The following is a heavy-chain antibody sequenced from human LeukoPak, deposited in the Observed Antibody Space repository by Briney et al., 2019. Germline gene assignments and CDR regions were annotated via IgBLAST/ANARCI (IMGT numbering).Heavy chain of an antibody. CDR1: GFTFSSYG. CDR2: TSYDGSNK. J-gene: IGHJ4*02. D-gene: IGHD5-18*01. CDR3: ARDRGYTYGHPLDY. Sequence: GRSLRLSCAGSGFTFSSYGMHWVRQAPGKGLEWVAVTSYDGSNKYYADSVKGRFTISRDNSKKTLYLQMNSLRAEDTAVYYCARDRGYTYGHPLDYWGQGTLVTVSS. V-gene: IGHV3-30*03.